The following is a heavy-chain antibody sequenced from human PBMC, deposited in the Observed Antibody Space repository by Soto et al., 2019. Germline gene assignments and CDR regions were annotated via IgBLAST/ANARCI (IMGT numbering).Heavy chain of an antibody. CDR3: ARLYGLAHLGNWFDP. CDR1: GYSFTSYW. D-gene: IGHD3-16*01. V-gene: IGHV5-10-1*01. J-gene: IGHJ5*02. Sequence: PGESLKISCKGSGYSFTSYWISWVRQMPGKGLEWMGRIDPSDSYTNYSPSFQGHVTISADKSISTAYLQWSSLKASDTAMYYCARLYGLAHLGNWFDPWGQGTLVTVSS. CDR2: IDPSDSYT.